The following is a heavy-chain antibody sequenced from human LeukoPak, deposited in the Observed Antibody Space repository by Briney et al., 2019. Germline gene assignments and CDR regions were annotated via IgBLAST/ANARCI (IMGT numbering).Heavy chain of an antibody. D-gene: IGHD3-22*01. CDR2: ISSSGSTI. J-gene: IGHJ4*02. CDR3: AKDRTMIVADFDY. V-gene: IGHV3-48*03. CDR1: GFTFGSYE. Sequence: GALRLSCAASGFTFGSYEINWVRQAPGKGLEWVSYISSSGSTIYYADSVKGRFTISRDNAKNSLYLQMNSLRAEDTAVYYCAKDRTMIVADFDYWGQGTLVTVSS.